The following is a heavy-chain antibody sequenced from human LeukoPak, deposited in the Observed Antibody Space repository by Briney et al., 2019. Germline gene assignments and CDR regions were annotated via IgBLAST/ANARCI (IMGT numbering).Heavy chain of an antibody. CDR1: GFTFSDYY. CDR2: ISSSGTDI. CDR3: VRYCSSTSCYIGSGEYFQH. V-gene: IGHV3-11*01. J-gene: IGHJ1*01. D-gene: IGHD2-2*02. Sequence: GGSLRLSCAASGFTFSDYYMSWIRQAPGKGLEWVSFISSSGTDIFYADSMKGRFTISRDNAKNSLYLQMNSLRAEDTDVYYCVRYCSSTSCYIGSGEYFQHWGQGTLVAVSS.